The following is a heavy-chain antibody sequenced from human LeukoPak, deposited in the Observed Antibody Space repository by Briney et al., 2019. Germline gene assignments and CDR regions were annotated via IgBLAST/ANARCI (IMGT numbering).Heavy chain of an antibody. CDR3: ARGSSGWYRRIYFDY. CDR1: GGSFSGYY. V-gene: IGHV4-34*01. CDR2: INHSGST. Sequence: PSETLSLTCAVYGGSFSGYYWSWIRQPPGKGLEWIGEINHSGSTNYNPSLKSRVTISVDTSKNQFSLKLSSVTAADTAVYYCARGSSGWYRRIYFDYWGQGTLVTVSS. J-gene: IGHJ4*02. D-gene: IGHD6-19*01.